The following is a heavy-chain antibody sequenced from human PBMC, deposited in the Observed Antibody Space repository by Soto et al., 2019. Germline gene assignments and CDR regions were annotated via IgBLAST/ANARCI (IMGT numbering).Heavy chain of an antibody. J-gene: IGHJ6*02. CDR2: IIPIFGTA. V-gene: IGHV1-69*06. CDR1: GGTFSSYA. Sequence: SVKVSCKASGGTFSSYAISWVRQAPGQGLEWMAGIIPIFGTANYAQKFQGRVTITADKSTSTAYMELSSLRSEDTAVYYCASVDCSSTSCHPRLGGVYYYYGMDVWGQGTTVTVSS. CDR3: ASVDCSSTSCHPRLGGVYYYYGMDV. D-gene: IGHD2-2*01.